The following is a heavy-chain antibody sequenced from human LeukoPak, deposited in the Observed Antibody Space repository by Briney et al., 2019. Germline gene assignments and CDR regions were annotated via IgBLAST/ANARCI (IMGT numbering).Heavy chain of an antibody. CDR2: ISGSGGST. J-gene: IGHJ4*02. Sequence: RGSLRLSCAASGFTFSSYAMSWVRQAPGKGLEWVSAISGSGGSTYYADSVKGRFTISRDNSKNTLYLQMNSLRAEDTAVYYCAKDGSNDYGDYDFDYWGQGTLVTVSS. CDR1: GFTFSSYA. V-gene: IGHV3-23*01. CDR3: AKDGSNDYGDYDFDY. D-gene: IGHD4-17*01.